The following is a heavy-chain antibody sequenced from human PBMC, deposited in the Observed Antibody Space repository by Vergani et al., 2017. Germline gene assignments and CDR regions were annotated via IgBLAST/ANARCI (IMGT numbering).Heavy chain of an antibody. J-gene: IGHJ6*02. CDR1: GGSIRSGSYY. V-gene: IGHV4-61*02. D-gene: IGHD6-13*01. Sequence: QVQLQESGPGLVRPSQTLSLTCTVSGGSIRSGSYYWSWFRQPAGKGLEWIGRFYTGGGTSYNPSLKSRVTISVDTSKNQFSLQLRSVTAADTAVYYCARDPLYSTTWPFLLLDMDVWGQGTTVTVSS. CDR2: FYTGGGT. CDR3: ARDPLYSTTWPFLLLDMDV.